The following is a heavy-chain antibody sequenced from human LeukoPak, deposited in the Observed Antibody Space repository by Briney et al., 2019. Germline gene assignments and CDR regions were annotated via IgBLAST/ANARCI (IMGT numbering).Heavy chain of an antibody. V-gene: IGHV3-9*01. D-gene: IGHD1-26*01. J-gene: IGHJ3*02. CDR1: GFTFDDYA. CDR3: AKDRIAKSIVGATTAAFDI. Sequence: GRSLRLSCAASGFTFDDYAMHWVRQAPGKGLERVSGISWNSGSIGYADSVEGRFTISRDNAKNSLYLQMNGLRAEDTALYYCAKDRIAKSIVGATTAAFDIWGQGTMVTVSS. CDR2: ISWNSGSI.